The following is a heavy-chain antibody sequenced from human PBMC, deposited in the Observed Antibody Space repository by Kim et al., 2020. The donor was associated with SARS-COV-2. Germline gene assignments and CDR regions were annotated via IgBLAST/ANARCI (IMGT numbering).Heavy chain of an antibody. CDR2: ISSSSTI. D-gene: IGHD4-17*01. V-gene: IGHV3-48*04. Sequence: GGSLRLSCAASGFTFSSYSMNWVRQAPGKGLEWVSYISSSSTIYYADSVKGRFTISRDNAKNSLYLQMNSLRAEDTAVYYCARDRGDTVTYYYYGMDVWGQGTTVTVSS. CDR1: GFTFSSYS. CDR3: ARDRGDTVTYYYYGMDV. J-gene: IGHJ6*02.